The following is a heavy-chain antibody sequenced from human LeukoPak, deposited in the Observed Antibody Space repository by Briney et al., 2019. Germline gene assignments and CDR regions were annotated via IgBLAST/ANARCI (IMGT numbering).Heavy chain of an antibody. D-gene: IGHD2-15*01. CDR1: GYTFRRYG. CDR2: ISPLNGYA. Sequence: ASVKVSCKASGYTFRRYGVSWVRQAPGQGLEWMAGISPLNGYAYYAQKVQGRVTVTTDTSTSTAYMELRSLRSDDTAIYYCTRDPGGSYGAFDIWGQGTMVTVSS. J-gene: IGHJ3*02. CDR3: TRDPGGSYGAFDI. V-gene: IGHV1-18*01.